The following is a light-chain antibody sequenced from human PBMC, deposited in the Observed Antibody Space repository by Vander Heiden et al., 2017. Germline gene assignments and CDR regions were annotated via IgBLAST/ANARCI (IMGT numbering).Light chain of an antibody. CDR3: STWDDSLNIWV. Sequence: QSVLTQPPSASGTPGQRVTVTCSGSNSNIGGNTVHWYQHLPGAAPKRLIYNSSQRPSGVHDRCSGSKSGTSASLAISGLQSEDEADYYCSTWDDSLNIWVFGGGTKVTVL. V-gene: IGLV1-44*01. J-gene: IGLJ3*02. CDR2: NSS. CDR1: NSNIGGNT.